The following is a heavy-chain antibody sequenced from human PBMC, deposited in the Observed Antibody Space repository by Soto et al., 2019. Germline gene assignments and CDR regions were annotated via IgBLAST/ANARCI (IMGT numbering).Heavy chain of an antibody. CDR2: LSYTGST. V-gene: IGHV4-30-4*01. Sequence: SETLSLTCTVSGGPVRDAYSYWTWIRQPPGKGLEWMGYLSYTGSTYYNPSLRNRATISVDESSNHLSLRLSSVTAADTAAYYCARELEGGVFDIWGRGTLVTVSS. D-gene: IGHD2-8*02. J-gene: IGHJ3*02. CDR1: GGPVRDAYSY. CDR3: ARELEGGVFDI.